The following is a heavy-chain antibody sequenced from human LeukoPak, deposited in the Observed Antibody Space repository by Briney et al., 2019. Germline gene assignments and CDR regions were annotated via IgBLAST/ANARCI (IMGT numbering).Heavy chain of an antibody. CDR2: IYAGGST. CDR3: ARVGQWLDFDY. D-gene: IGHD6-19*01. J-gene: IGHJ4*02. Sequence: PGGSLRLSCAASGFTFSSYAMSWVRQAPGKGLEWVSIIYAGGSTYYADSVKDRFTISRESYRNILYLQMNSLRADDTAVYYCARVGQWLDFDYWGQGALVTVSS. CDR1: GFTFSSYA. V-gene: IGHV3-66*01.